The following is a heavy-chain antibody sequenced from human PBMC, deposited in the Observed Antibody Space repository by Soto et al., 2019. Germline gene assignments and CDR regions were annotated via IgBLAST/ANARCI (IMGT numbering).Heavy chain of an antibody. Sequence: EVQLLESGGGLVQPGGSLRLSCAASGFTFSSYAMSWVRQAPGKGLEWVSAISGSGGSTYYADSVKGRFTISRDNSKNSLYLQMPSLRAEDTAVYYCAKVSRGWYSNFDYWGQGTLVTVSS. D-gene: IGHD6-19*01. CDR1: GFTFSSYA. CDR2: ISGSGGST. V-gene: IGHV3-23*01. CDR3: AKVSRGWYSNFDY. J-gene: IGHJ4*02.